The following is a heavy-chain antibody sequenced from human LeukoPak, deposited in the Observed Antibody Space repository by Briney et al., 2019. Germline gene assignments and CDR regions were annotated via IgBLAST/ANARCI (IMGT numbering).Heavy chain of an antibody. CDR3: ARDSTNYDFWSGPLFDI. CDR2: IYHSGST. CDR1: GGSISSGGYY. D-gene: IGHD3-3*01. V-gene: IGHV4-30-2*01. J-gene: IGHJ3*02. Sequence: SETLSLTCTVSGGSISSGGYYWSWIRQPPGKGLEWIGYIYHSGSTYYNPSLKSRVTISVDRSKNQFSLKLSSVTAADTAVYYCARDSTNYDFWSGPLFDIWGQGTMVTVPS.